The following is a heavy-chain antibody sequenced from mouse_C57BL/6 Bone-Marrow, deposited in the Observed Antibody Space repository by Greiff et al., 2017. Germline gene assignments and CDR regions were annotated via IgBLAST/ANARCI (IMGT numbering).Heavy chain of an antibody. D-gene: IGHD2-4*01. CDR3: ARPYYYDRALFAY. V-gene: IGHV1-80*01. J-gene: IGHJ3*01. CDR1: GYAFSSYW. Sequence: LVESGAELVKPGASVKISCKASGYAFSSYWMNWVKQRPGKGLEWIGQIYPGDGDANYNGKFKGKATLTADKSSSTAYMQLSSLTSEDSAVXFCARPYYYDRALFAYWGQGTLVTVSA. CDR2: IYPGDGDA.